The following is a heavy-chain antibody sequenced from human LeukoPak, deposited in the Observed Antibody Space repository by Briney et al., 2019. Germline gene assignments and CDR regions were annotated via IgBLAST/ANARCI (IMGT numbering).Heavy chain of an antibody. Sequence: KTSETLSLICTVSGDSISSYYGSWIRQPPGKGLEWIGYIYYTGSTNYNPSLKSRVTMSADTSKDQFSLQLSSVTAADTAVYFCARVGGWEPKLHGVTFDYLGQGTLVTVSS. J-gene: IGHJ4*02. CDR3: ARVGGWEPKLHGVTFDY. V-gene: IGHV4-59*01. CDR1: GDSISSYY. D-gene: IGHD1-26*01. CDR2: IYYTGST.